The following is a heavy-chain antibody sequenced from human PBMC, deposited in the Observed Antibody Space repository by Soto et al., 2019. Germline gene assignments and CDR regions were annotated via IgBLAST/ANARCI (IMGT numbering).Heavy chain of an antibody. Sequence: EGQLLESGGGLVQPGGSLRLSCAASGFTFSNHGMSWARQAPGTGLEWVSSISRSTDETFYADCVKGRLTISRDNSKRRLFLQLDTLRVEDTAVYYCVKKGVLGHWYFDLWGRGTLVTVSA. CDR2: ISRSTDET. J-gene: IGHJ2*01. D-gene: IGHD3-16*01. CDR1: GFTFSNHG. V-gene: IGHV3-23*01. CDR3: VKKGVLGHWYFDL.